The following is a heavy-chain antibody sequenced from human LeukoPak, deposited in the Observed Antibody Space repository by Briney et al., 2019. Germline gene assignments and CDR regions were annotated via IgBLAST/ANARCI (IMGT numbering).Heavy chain of an antibody. V-gene: IGHV3-23*01. CDR3: AKDPGLYDFWSGYPGTNYYYYYGMDV. J-gene: IGHJ6*02. CDR1: GFTFSSYA. D-gene: IGHD3-3*01. Sequence: GGSLRLSCAASGFTFSSYAMSWVRQAPGKGLEWVSAISGSGGSTYYADSVKGRFTISRDNSKNTLYLQMNSLRAEDTAVYYCAKDPGLYDFWSGYPGTNYYYYYGMDVWGQGTTVTVSS. CDR2: ISGSGGST.